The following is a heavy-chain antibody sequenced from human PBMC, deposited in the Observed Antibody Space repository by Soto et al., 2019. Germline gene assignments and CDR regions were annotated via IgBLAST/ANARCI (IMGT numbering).Heavy chain of an antibody. D-gene: IGHD4-17*01. Sequence: PSETLSLTCTVSGGSISSYYWSWIRQPPGKGLEWIGYIYYSGSTNYNPSLKSRVTISVDTSKNQFSLKLSSVTAADTAVYCCARDGFRKKVTSGYYYYYMDVWGKGTTVTVSS. CDR3: ARDGFRKKVTSGYYYYYMDV. V-gene: IGHV4-59*01. CDR1: GGSISSYY. J-gene: IGHJ6*03. CDR2: IYYSGST.